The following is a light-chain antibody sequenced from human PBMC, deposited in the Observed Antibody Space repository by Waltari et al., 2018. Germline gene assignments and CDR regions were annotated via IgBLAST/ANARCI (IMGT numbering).Light chain of an antibody. CDR1: QSVSSY. J-gene: IGKJ3*01. CDR2: AAS. Sequence: DIQMTQAPSSLSASVGDRVTITCRASQSVSSYLNWYQQKPGKAHNLLIYAASSLQSGVPSRFSGSGSGTDFTLTINNLQPEDFATYYCQQSYSTPRTFGPGTKVDIK. CDR3: QQSYSTPRT. V-gene: IGKV1-39*01.